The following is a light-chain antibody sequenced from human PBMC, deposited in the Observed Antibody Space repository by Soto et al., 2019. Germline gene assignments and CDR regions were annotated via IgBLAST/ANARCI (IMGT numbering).Light chain of an antibody. J-gene: IGLJ2*01. CDR2: EGS. Sequence: QSVLTQPASVSGSPGQSITISCTGTSSDVGSYNLVSWYQQHPGKAPKLMIYEGSKRPSGVSNRFSGSKSGNTASLTISGLQAEDEADYYCCSYAVTSILIFGGGTKLTVL. CDR1: SSDVGSYNL. CDR3: CSYAVTSILI. V-gene: IGLV2-23*01.